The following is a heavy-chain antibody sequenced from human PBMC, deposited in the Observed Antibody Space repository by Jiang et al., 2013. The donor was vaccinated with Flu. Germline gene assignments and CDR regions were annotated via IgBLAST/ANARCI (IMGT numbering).Heavy chain of an antibody. D-gene: IGHD3-22*01. CDR1: GGSISSSSYY. Sequence: SLTCTVSGGSISSSSYYWGWIRQPPGKGLEWIGSIYYSGSTYYNPSLKSRVTISVDTSKNQFSLKLSSVTAADTAVYYCARLPYYYDSSGYYYEVDYWGQGTLVTVSS. CDR2: IYYSGST. J-gene: IGHJ4*02. V-gene: IGHV4-39*01. CDR3: ARLPYYYDSSGYYYEVDY.